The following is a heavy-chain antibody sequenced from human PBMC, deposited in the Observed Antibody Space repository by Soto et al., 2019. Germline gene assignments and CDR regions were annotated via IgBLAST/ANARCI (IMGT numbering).Heavy chain of an antibody. CDR1: GGSFSGYY. Sequence: QVQLQQWGAGLLKPSETLSLTCAVYGGSFSGYYWRWIRQPPGKGLEWIGEINHSGSTNYNPSLKSRVTISVDTSKNQFSLKLSSVTAADTAVYYCARGLRGSGSYHVGYYYYYYMDVWGKGTTVTVSS. CDR3: ARGLRGSGSYHVGYYYYYYMDV. CDR2: INHSGST. J-gene: IGHJ6*03. D-gene: IGHD3-10*01. V-gene: IGHV4-34*01.